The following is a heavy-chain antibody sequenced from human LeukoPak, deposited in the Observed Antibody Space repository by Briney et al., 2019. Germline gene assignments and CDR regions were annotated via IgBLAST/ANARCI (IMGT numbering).Heavy chain of an antibody. J-gene: IGHJ4*02. D-gene: IGHD5-12*01. CDR3: ARVSESSGYDYFDY. Sequence: MSSETLSLTCTVSGGSISSDYWSWIRQPPGKGLEWIGEINHSGSTNYNPSLKSRVTISVDTSKNQFSLKLSSVTAADTAVYYCARVSESSGYDYFDYWGQGTLVTVSS. CDR1: GGSISSDY. CDR2: INHSGST. V-gene: IGHV4-34*01.